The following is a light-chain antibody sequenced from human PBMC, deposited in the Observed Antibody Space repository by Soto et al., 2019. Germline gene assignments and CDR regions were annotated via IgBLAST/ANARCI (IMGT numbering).Light chain of an antibody. V-gene: IGLV1-40*01. Sequence: QSALTQPPSMSGAPGQRVTISCTGSSSNIGAGYDVHWYQQLPGTAPKLLIYGNNNRPSGVPDRFSGSKSGTSASLAISGLQAEDEADYYGHSYDSSMSGSGVFGGGTKRTVL. CDR3: HSYDSSMSGSGV. CDR1: SSNIGAGYD. CDR2: GNN. J-gene: IGLJ2*01.